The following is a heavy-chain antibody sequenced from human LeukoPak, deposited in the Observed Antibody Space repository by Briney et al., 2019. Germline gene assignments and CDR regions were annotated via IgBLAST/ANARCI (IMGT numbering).Heavy chain of an antibody. V-gene: IGHV1-18*01. CDR3: ARVGYYYDTGTRNIDY. CDR1: GYTFTSYG. Sequence: GASVKVSCKASGYTFTSYGISWVRQAPGQGLEWMGWISAYNGNTNYAQKFQGRVTMTRDTSISTAYMELSRLRSDDTAVYYCARVGYYYDTGTRNIDYWGQGTLVTVSS. D-gene: IGHD3-22*01. CDR2: ISAYNGNT. J-gene: IGHJ4*02.